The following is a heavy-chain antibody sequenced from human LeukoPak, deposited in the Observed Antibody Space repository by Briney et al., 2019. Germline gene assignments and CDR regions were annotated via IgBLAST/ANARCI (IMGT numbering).Heavy chain of an antibody. CDR3: ARPLTGYSSSWYRRGGEDWFDP. CDR1: GGSISSSSYY. V-gene: IGHV4-39*01. J-gene: IGHJ5*02. CDR2: IYYSGST. Sequence: SETLSLTCTVSGGSISSSSYYWGWIRQPPGKGLEWIGSIYYSGSTYYNPSLKSRVTISVDTSKNQFSLKLSSVTAADTAVYYCARPLTGYSSSWYRRGGEDWFDPSGQGTLVTVSS. D-gene: IGHD6-13*01.